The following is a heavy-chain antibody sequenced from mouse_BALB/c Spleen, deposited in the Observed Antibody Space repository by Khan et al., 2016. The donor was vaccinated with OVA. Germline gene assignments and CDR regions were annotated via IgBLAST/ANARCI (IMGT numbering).Heavy chain of an antibody. CDR3: ASRNYFGYTFAY. J-gene: IGHJ3*01. D-gene: IGHD1-2*01. CDR2: ISPGSGDT. V-gene: IGHV1-77*01. Sequence: QVQLQQSGAELARPGASVKLSCKASGYTFTDYYINWVKQRTGQGLEWIGEISPGSGDTYYNERFKGKATLTADKSSSTAYMQFSSLTSEASAVYFCASRNYFGYTFAYWGQGTLVTVSA. CDR1: GYTFTDYY.